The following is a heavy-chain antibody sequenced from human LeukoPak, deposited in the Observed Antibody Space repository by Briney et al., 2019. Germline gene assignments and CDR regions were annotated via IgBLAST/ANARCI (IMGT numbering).Heavy chain of an antibody. J-gene: IGHJ4*02. Sequence: KASETLSLTCSVSGDSMTNYYWSWIRQPPGKGLEWIGYIYYSGATSYNPSLESRVTISEDTSKNQFSSRLSSVTAADTAVYYCARSVVLYYFDYWGQGTLVTVSS. D-gene: IGHD2-15*01. CDR3: ARSVVLYYFDY. CDR1: GDSMTNYY. CDR2: IYYSGAT. V-gene: IGHV4-59*01.